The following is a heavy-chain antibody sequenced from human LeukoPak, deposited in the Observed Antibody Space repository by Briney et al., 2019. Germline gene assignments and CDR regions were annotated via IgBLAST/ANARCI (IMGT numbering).Heavy chain of an antibody. V-gene: IGHV1-2*02. CDR1: GYTFTGYY. J-gene: IGHJ6*03. D-gene: IGHD3-22*01. CDR3: ATEPQGVVVINGSYYYYYYMDV. CDR2: INPNSGGT. Sequence: GASVKVSCKASGYTFTGYYMHWVRQAPGQGLEWMGWINPNSGGTNYAQKFQGRVTMTRDTSISTAYMELSRLRSDDTAVYYCATEPQGVVVINGSYYYYYYMDVWGKGTTVTVSS.